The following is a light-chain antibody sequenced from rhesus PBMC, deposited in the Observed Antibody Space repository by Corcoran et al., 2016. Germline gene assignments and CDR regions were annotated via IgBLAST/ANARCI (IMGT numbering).Light chain of an antibody. J-gene: IGKJ3*01. CDR2: EAS. V-gene: IGKV1-25*01. CDR1: QGITND. CDR3: QHYYSTPFT. Sequence: DIQMTQSPSSLSASVGDRVTITCRTSQGITNDLAWYQQQPGETPKLLIYEASSLQSGIPSRFSGSGSGPNFTLTISSLQPEDFATYYCQHYYSTPFTFGPGTKLDIK.